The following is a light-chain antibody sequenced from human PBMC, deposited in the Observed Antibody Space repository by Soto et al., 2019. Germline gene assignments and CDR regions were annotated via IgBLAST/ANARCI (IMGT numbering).Light chain of an antibody. Sequence: QSALTQPASLSGSPGQSITISCTGTSSDIGAYDYVSWFQQHPGKAPELMISEVNNRPSGVSNRFSGSKSGNTAYLTISGLQVEDEAEYFCSSFTATSTHVFGTGTKVTVL. CDR2: EVN. V-gene: IGLV2-14*01. J-gene: IGLJ1*01. CDR3: SSFTATSTHV. CDR1: SSDIGAYDY.